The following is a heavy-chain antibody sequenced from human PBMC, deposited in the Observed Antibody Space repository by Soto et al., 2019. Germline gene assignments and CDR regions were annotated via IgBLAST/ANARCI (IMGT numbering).Heavy chain of an antibody. D-gene: IGHD3-22*01. V-gene: IGHV1-69*01. CDR1: GGTFSSYA. CDR2: FIPIFGTT. CDR3: TRDRGRRYNDGRGYYYSAY. Sequence: QVHLVQSGAEVKKSGSSVKVSCKASGGTFSSYAISWVRQAPGQGLEWMGGFIPIFGTTNYAQKFQGRVTITADESTSTGYMELSSLRSEDTAVYYCTRDRGRRYNDGRGYYYSAYWGQGTLVTVSS. J-gene: IGHJ4*02.